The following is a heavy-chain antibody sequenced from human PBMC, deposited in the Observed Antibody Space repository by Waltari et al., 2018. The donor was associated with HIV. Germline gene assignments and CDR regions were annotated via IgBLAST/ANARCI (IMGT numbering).Heavy chain of an antibody. J-gene: IGHJ4*02. V-gene: IGHV3-74*01. CDR3: AKGGANPIDY. CDR1: GFTFSIYW. Sequence: EVQLVESGGGLVQPGGSLRLSCAASGFTFSIYWFLWFRQAPGKGLVWVSRISSDGSSTSYADSVKGRFTISRDNAKNTLSLQMNSLTAEDTAVYYCAKGGANPIDYWGQGTLVTVSS. CDR2: ISSDGSST. D-gene: IGHD1-26*01.